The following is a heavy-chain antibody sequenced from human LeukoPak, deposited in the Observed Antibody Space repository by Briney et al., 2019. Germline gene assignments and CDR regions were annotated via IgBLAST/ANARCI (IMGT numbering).Heavy chain of an antibody. CDR1: GFTFSSYA. D-gene: IGHD5-18*01. CDR3: AKNTAMVYYFDY. V-gene: IGHV3-23*01. CDR2: ISNSGDST. J-gene: IGHJ4*02. Sequence: GGSLRLSCAASGFTFSSYAMSWVRQAPGKGLEWVSGISNSGDSTDNADSVKGRFTISGDNSKNTLYLQMNSLRAEDTAVYYCAKNTAMVYYFDYWGQGTLVTVSS.